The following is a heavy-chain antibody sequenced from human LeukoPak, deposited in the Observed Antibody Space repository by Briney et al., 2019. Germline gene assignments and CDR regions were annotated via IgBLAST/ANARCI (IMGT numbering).Heavy chain of an antibody. CDR2: IYYSGST. D-gene: IGHD3-22*01. Sequence: PSQTLSLTCTVSGGSISSGGYYWSWIRQHPGKGLEWIGYIYYSGSTYYNPSLKSRVTISVDRSKNQFSLKLSSVTAADTAVYYCARDYYDSSGYPNWFDPWGQGTLVTVSS. V-gene: IGHV4-31*03. CDR3: ARDYYDSSGYPNWFDP. CDR1: GGSISSGGYY. J-gene: IGHJ5*02.